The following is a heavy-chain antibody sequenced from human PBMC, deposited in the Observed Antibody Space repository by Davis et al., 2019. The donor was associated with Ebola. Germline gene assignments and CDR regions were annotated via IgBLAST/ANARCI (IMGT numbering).Heavy chain of an antibody. D-gene: IGHD6-19*01. CDR1: GYTFTSYG. CDR2: INPSGGST. CDR3: AFSLAVAACSY. V-gene: IGHV1-46*01. J-gene: IGHJ4*02. Sequence: ASVKVSCKASGYTFTSYGISWVRQAPGQGLEWMGIINPSGGSTSYAQKFQGRVTMTRDTSTSTVYMELSSLRSEDTAVYYCAFSLAVAACSYWGQGTLVTVSS.